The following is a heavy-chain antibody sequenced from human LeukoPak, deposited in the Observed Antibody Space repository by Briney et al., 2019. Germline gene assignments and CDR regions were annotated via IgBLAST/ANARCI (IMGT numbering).Heavy chain of an antibody. CDR3: ARDVSGRGVAKRFDP. D-gene: IGHD3-10*01. CDR2: ISSSSTL. CDR1: GFTFSSYS. V-gene: IGHV3-48*04. Sequence: GGSLRLSCAASGFTFSSYSMNWVRQAPGKGLEWVSYISSSSTLYYADSVKGRFTISRDNAKNSLYLQMNSLRAEDTAVYYCARDVSGRGVAKRFDPWGQGTLVTVSS. J-gene: IGHJ5*02.